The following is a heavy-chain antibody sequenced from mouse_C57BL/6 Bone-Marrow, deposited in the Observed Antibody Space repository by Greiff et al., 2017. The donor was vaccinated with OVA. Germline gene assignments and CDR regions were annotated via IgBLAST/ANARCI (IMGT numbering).Heavy chain of an antibody. CDR1: GFTFSDYY. D-gene: IGHD1-1*01. CDR2: INYDGSST. Sequence: EVKLVESEGGLVQPGSSMKLSCTASGFTFSDYYMAWVRQVPEKGLEWVANINYDGSSTYYLDSLKSRFIISRDNAKNILYLQMSSLKSEDTATYYCARTLGSSSFDYWGQGTTLTVSS. J-gene: IGHJ2*01. CDR3: ARTLGSSSFDY. V-gene: IGHV5-16*01.